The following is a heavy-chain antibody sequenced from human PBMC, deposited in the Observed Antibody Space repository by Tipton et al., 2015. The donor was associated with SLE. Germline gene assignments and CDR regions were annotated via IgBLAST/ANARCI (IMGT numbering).Heavy chain of an antibody. CDR2: INHSGST. CDR3: ARRDSTMGAFDY. V-gene: IGHV4-34*01. Sequence: TLSLTCTVSGGSISSHYWSWIRQPPGKGLEWIGEINHSGSTNYNPSLKSRVTISVDTSKNQFSLKLSSVTAADTAVYYCARRDSTMGAFDYWGQGTLVIVSS. D-gene: IGHD2-2*01. CDR1: GGSISSHY. J-gene: IGHJ4*02.